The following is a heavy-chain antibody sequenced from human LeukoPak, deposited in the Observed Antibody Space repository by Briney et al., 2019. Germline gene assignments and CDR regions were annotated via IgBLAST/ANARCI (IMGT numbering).Heavy chain of an antibody. CDR1: TPILSVSA. J-gene: IGHJ4*02. CDR3: TRRLYGSGSYYVSDY. Sequence: GESMRLSCAASTPILSVSAMHWVRPAYGNGLEWVGRIRRKAKSYVTAYAASVKGRLTISRDDSKNTAYLQMNSLKTEDTAVYYCTRRLYGSGSYYVSDYWGQGTLVTVSS. D-gene: IGHD3-10*01. V-gene: IGHV3-73*01. CDR2: IRRKAKSYVT.